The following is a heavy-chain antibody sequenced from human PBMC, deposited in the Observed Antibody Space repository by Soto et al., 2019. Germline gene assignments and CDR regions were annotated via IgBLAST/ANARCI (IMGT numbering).Heavy chain of an antibody. J-gene: IGHJ6*02. CDR1: GFSVSTSGVG. Sequence: QITLKESGPTLVKPTQTLTLTCTFSGFSVSTSGVGVAWIRQPPGKALGWLALIYWDGDERYSPFLQTRVTIXKXHAKNQVVLTMTNMDPVDTATYYCAHKGGRGAGMDVWGQGTTVTVSS. V-gene: IGHV2-5*02. CDR2: IYWDGDE. D-gene: IGHD2-15*01. CDR3: AHKGGRGAGMDV.